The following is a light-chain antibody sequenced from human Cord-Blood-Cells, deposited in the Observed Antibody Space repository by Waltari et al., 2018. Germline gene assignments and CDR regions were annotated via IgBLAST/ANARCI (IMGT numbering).Light chain of an antibody. Sequence: EIVLTQSPATLSLSPGERATLSCRASQSVSSYLAWYQQKPGQAPRLLIYDASNRATGIPARFRGSGSGIDFTLTISSLEPEDFAVYYCQQRSNWPRTFGQGTKVEIK. CDR3: QQRSNWPRT. CDR1: QSVSSY. V-gene: IGKV3-11*01. J-gene: IGKJ1*01. CDR2: DAS.